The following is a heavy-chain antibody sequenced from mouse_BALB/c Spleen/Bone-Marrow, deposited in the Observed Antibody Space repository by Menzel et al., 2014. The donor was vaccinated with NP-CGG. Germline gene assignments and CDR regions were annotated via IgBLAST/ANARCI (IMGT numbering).Heavy chain of an antibody. CDR3: ARVYGNYDAMDY. CDR2: INPSSGYT. CDR1: GYTFTTYT. J-gene: IGHJ4*01. V-gene: IGHV1-4*01. Sequence: QVQLRQSGAELARPGASVKMSCRASGYTFTTYTMHWVKQRPGQGLEWIGYINPSSGYTYYHQKFKDKATLTADKSSSAAYLQLSSLTSEDSAVYYCARVYGNYDAMDYWGQGTSVTVSS. D-gene: IGHD2-1*01.